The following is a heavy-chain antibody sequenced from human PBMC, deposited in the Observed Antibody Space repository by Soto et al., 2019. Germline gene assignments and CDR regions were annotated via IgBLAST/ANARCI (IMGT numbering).Heavy chain of an antibody. CDR1: GGSISSYY. Sequence: PSATLSLTCTVSGGSISSYYWSWIRQPPGKGLEWIGYIYYSGSTYYSPSLKSRVTISGGTSKNQISLRLSSVTAADTAVYYCARISVASRYMDVWGKGTTVTVSS. J-gene: IGHJ6*03. V-gene: IGHV4-59*04. CDR3: ARISVASRYMDV. D-gene: IGHD5-12*01. CDR2: IYYSGST.